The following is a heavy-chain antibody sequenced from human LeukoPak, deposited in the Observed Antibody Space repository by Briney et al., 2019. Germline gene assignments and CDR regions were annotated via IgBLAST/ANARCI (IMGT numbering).Heavy chain of an antibody. V-gene: IGHV3-23*01. CDR1: GFTFSSYA. CDR2: ISGSGGST. Sequence: QPGGSLRLSCAASGFTFSSYAMSWVRQAPGKGLEWVSAISGSGGSTYYADSVKGRFTISRDNSRDTLYLQMNSLRAEDTAVYYCAKGYYDYVWGSYYFDYRGQGTLVTVSS. J-gene: IGHJ4*02. CDR3: AKGYYDYVWGSYYFDY. D-gene: IGHD3-16*01.